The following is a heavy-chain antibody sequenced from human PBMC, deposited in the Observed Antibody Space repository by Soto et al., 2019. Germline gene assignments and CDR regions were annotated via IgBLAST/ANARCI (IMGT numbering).Heavy chain of an antibody. D-gene: IGHD2-2*01. J-gene: IGHJ6*02. CDR3: AKGSLGYCSSTSCYMDV. Sequence: GGSLRLSCAASGFTFSSYAMHWVRQAPGKGLEWVAVISYDGSNKYYADSVKGRFTISRDNSKNTLYLQMNSLRAEDTAVYYCAKGSLGYCSSTSCYMDVWGQGTTVTVSS. V-gene: IGHV3-30-3*01. CDR1: GFTFSSYA. CDR2: ISYDGSNK.